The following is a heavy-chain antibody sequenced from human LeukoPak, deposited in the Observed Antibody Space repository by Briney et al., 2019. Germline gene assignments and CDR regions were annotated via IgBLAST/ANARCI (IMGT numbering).Heavy chain of an antibody. V-gene: IGHV3-30*03. D-gene: IGHD1-14*01. Sequence: AGGSLRLSCAASGFTFSSYGMHWVRQAPGKGLEWVAVISYDGSYKYYADSVKGRFTISRDNAKNSLYLQMNSLRAEDTAVYYCARNNLGDNLVGIITYYYYMDVWGKGTTVTVSS. CDR1: GFTFSSYG. J-gene: IGHJ6*03. CDR3: ARNNLGDNLVGIITYYYYMDV. CDR2: ISYDGSYK.